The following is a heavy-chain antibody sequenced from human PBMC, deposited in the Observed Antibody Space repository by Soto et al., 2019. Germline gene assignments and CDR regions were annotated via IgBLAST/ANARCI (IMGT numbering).Heavy chain of an antibody. J-gene: IGHJ4*02. CDR2: ISWNSGNI. D-gene: IGHD5-18*01. Sequence: EVQLEESGGALVQPGRSLRLSFEASGFTFDDYAMHWVRQVLGNGLEWVSSISWNSGNIGYADSVKGRFTTSRDNAKNSLYLQMNSLRPEDTALYYCVRSKGGYSYGTPFDYWGQGTLITVSS. V-gene: IGHV3-9*01. CDR1: GFTFDDYA. CDR3: VRSKGGYSYGTPFDY.